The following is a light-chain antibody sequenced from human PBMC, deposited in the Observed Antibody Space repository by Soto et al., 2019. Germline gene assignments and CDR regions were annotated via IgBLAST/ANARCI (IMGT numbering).Light chain of an antibody. Sequence: EIVMTQSPATLSVSPGERATLSCRASQSVSRNYLAWYQQKPGQAPRLLIYGTSSRATGIQDRFTGSGSGTDFTLTISRLEPEDFAVYYCKQYGSSPWTFGQGTKVDIK. CDR1: QSVSRNY. V-gene: IGKV3-20*01. CDR2: GTS. J-gene: IGKJ1*01. CDR3: KQYGSSPWT.